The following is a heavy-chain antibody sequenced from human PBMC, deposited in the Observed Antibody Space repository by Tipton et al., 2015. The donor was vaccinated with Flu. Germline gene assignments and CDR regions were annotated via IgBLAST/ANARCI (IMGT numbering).Heavy chain of an antibody. V-gene: IGHV1-8*01. D-gene: IGHD3-3*01. CDR3: ARGQGDFWSGSNWFDP. Sequence: QSGAEVKKPGASVKVSCKASGYTFTSYDINWVRQATGQGLEWMGWMNPNSGNTGYAQKFQGRVTMTRNTSISTAYMELSSLRSEDTAVYYCARGQGDFWSGSNWFDPWGQGTLVTVSS. CDR2: MNPNSGNT. CDR1: GYTFTSYD. J-gene: IGHJ5*02.